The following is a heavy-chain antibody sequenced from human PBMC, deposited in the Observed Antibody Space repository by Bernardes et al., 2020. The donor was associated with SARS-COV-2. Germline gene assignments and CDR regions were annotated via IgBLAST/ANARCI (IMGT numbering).Heavy chain of an antibody. D-gene: IGHD3-22*01. CDR2: INPNSGGT. Sequence: ASVKVSCKASGYTFTGYYMHWVRQAPGQGLEWMGWINPNSGGTNYAQKFQGRVTMTRDTSISTAYMELSRLRSDDTAVYYCAREVYYYDSSGHIGHHGLYGMDVWGQGTTVTVSS. V-gene: IGHV1-2*02. CDR3: AREVYYYDSSGHIGHHGLYGMDV. J-gene: IGHJ6*02. CDR1: GYTFTGYY.